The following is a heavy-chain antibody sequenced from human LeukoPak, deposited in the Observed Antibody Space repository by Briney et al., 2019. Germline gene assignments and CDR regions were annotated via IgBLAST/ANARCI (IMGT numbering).Heavy chain of an antibody. V-gene: IGHV3-21*01. CDR2: ISSSSSYI. Sequence: GGSLRLSCAASGFTFSSYSMNWVRQAPGKGLEWVSSISSSSSYIYYADSVKGRFTISRDNAKNSLYLQMNSLRAEDTAVYYCARANPSYYDILAGTNLPAFDIWGQGTWSPSLQ. CDR3: ARANPSYYDILAGTNLPAFDI. D-gene: IGHD3-9*01. CDR1: GFTFSSYS. J-gene: IGHJ3*02.